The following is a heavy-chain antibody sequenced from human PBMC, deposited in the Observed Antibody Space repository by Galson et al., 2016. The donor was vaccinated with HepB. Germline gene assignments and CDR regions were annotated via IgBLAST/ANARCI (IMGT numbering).Heavy chain of an antibody. D-gene: IGHD5-18*01. J-gene: IGHJ6*02. CDR2: IKQDGSEK. CDR3: AGDGYSYGWFGTGYGMDV. Sequence: SLRLSCAASGFTFSSYWMSWVRQAPGKGLEWVANIKQDGSEKYYVDSVKGRLTISRDNAKHSLYLQMNSLRAEDTAVYYCAGDGYSYGWFGTGYGMDVWGQGTTVTVSS. CDR1: GFTFSSYW. V-gene: IGHV3-7*05.